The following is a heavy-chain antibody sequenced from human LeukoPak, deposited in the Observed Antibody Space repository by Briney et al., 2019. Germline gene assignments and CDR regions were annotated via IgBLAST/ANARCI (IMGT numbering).Heavy chain of an antibody. Sequence: PSETLSLTCAVYGGSFSGYYWSWIRQPPGKGLEWIGEINHSGSTNYNPSLKSRVTISVDTSKNQFSLKLGSVTAADTAVYYCARSYYDFWSRNWFDPWGQGTLVTVSS. CDR2: INHSGST. J-gene: IGHJ5*02. CDR3: ARSYYDFWSRNWFDP. CDR1: GGSFSGYY. V-gene: IGHV4-34*01. D-gene: IGHD3-3*01.